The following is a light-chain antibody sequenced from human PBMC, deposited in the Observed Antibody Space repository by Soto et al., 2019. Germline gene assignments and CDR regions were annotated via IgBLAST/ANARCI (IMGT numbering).Light chain of an antibody. CDR2: RTS. Sequence: EIVLTQSPGTLSLSPGERATLSCRASQSINDNLAWYQQKPGQAPRLLMFRTSTRATGFPARFSAGGSGTDFTLTISSLQSEDFAVYYCQQYDNWPWTFGQGTKVDIK. J-gene: IGKJ1*01. V-gene: IGKV3-15*01. CDR1: QSINDN. CDR3: QQYDNWPWT.